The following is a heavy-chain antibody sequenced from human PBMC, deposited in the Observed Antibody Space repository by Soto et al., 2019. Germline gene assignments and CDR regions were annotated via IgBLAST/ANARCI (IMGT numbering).Heavy chain of an antibody. J-gene: IGHJ4*02. CDR3: ARRGYNYDFWSGYLDYFDY. CDR2: MNPNSGNT. CDR1: GYTVTSYD. Sequence: ASVKVSCKASGYTVTSYDINWVRQATGQGLEWMGWMNPNSGNTGYAQKFQGRVTMTRNTSISTAYMELSSLRSEDTAVYYCARRGYNYDFWSGYLDYFDYWGQGTLVTVSS. V-gene: IGHV1-8*01. D-gene: IGHD3-3*01.